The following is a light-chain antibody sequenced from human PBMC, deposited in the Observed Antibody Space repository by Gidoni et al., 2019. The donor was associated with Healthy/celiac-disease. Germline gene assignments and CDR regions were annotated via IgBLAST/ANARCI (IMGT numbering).Light chain of an antibody. V-gene: IGKV3-11*01. CDR3: QQRSNWLLT. CDR1: QSVSSY. CDR2: DAS. J-gene: IGKJ4*01. Sequence: EIVLTQSPATLSLSPGERATLSCRASQSVSSYLAWYQPKPGPAPRLLIYDASNRATGIPARFSGSGSGTDFTLTISSLEPEDFAVYYCQQRSNWLLTFGGGTKVEIK.